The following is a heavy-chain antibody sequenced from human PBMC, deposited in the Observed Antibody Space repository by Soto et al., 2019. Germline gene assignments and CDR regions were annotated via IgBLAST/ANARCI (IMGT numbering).Heavy chain of an antibody. J-gene: IGHJ5*02. CDR3: ARDGPPGYCSSTGCYIT. V-gene: IGHV1-69*01. CDR1: GGTFSSYA. Sequence: QVQLVQSGAEVKKPGSSVKVSCKASGGTFSSYAISWVRQAPGQGLEWMGGIIPIFGTANYAQKFQGRVTITADESTSTAYMELSSLRSEDTAVYYCARDGPPGYCSSTGCYITWGQGTLVTVSS. D-gene: IGHD2-2*02. CDR2: IIPIFGTA.